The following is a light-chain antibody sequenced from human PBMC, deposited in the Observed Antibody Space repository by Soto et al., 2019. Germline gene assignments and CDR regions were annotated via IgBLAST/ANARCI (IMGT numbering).Light chain of an antibody. CDR3: QQYGSSPRA. J-gene: IGKJ4*01. V-gene: IGKV3-20*01. CDR1: QSVSSSY. Sequence: EVVLTQSPGTLSLSPGESAPLSCRASQSVSSSYLAWYQQKPGQAPRLLIYGASSRATGIPDRFSGSGSGTDFTLTISRLEPEDFAVYYCQQYGSSPRAFGG. CDR2: GAS.